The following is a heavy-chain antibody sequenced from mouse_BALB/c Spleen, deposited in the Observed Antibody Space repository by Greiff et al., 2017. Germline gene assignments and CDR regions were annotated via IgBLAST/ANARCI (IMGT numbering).Heavy chain of an antibody. CDR2: IYPGNSDT. J-gene: IGHJ1*01. CDR3: TRDYYGSSYDGWYFDV. D-gene: IGHD1-1*01. CDR1: GYTFTSYW. V-gene: IGHV1-5*01. Sequence: VQLKESGTVLARPGASVKMSCKASGYTFTSYWMHWVKQRPGQGLEWIGAIYPGNSDTSYNQKFKGKAKLTAVTSTSTAYMELSSLTNEDSAVYYCTRDYYGSSYDGWYFDVWGAGTTVTVSS.